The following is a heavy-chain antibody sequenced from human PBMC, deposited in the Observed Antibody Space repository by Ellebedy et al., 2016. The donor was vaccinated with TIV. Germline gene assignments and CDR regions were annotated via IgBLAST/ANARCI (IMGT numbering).Heavy chain of an antibody. CDR1: GFIFTNYW. V-gene: IGHV3-7*01. J-gene: IGHJ3*02. CDR3: ARFAVPSFNGNYYNDAFDI. Sequence: GESLKISCTTFGFIFTNYWMSWVRQAPGKGLEWVANIKQDGSETYYVDSVKGRFTISRDNAKKSVYLQMNSLRAEDMAVYYCARFAVPSFNGNYYNDAFDIWGQGTMVTVSS. CDR2: IKQDGSET. D-gene: IGHD1-26*01.